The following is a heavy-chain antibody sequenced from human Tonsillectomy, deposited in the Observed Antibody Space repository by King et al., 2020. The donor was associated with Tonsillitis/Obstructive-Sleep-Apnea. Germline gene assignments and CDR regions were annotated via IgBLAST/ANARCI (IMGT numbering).Heavy chain of an antibody. J-gene: IGHJ6*03. Sequence: QLVQSGGGLVQPGGSLRLSCAASGFTFSSYEMNWVRQAPGKGLEWVSYISSSGSTIYYADSVKGRFTISRDNAKNSLYLQMNSLRAEDTAVYYCARDPPTVTTEYYYYYYMDVWGKGTTVTVSS. D-gene: IGHD4-11*01. CDR1: GFTFSSYE. V-gene: IGHV3-48*03. CDR2: ISSSGSTI. CDR3: ARDPPTVTTEYYYYYYMDV.